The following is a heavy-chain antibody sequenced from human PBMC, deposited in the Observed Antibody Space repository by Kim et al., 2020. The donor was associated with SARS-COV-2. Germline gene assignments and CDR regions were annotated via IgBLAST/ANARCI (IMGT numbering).Heavy chain of an antibody. J-gene: IGHJ4*02. CDR2: IYPGDSDT. V-gene: IGHV5-51*01. D-gene: IGHD5-18*01. Sequence: GESLKISCKGSGYSFTSYWIGWVRQMPGKGLEWMGIIYPGDSDTRYSPSFQGQVTISADKSISTAYLQWSSLKASDTAMYYCAGPEVDTAMWYYFDYWGQGTLVTVSS. CDR3: AGPEVDTAMWYYFDY. CDR1: GYSFTSYW.